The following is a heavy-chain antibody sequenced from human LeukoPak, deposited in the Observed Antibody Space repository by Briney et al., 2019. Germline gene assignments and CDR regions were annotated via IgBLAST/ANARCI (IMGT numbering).Heavy chain of an antibody. J-gene: IGHJ6*03. CDR2: MNPNSGNT. CDR3: AARGYCSSTSWPIGCGDYYYYMDV. V-gene: IGHV1-8*01. D-gene: IGHD2-2*01. CDR1: GYTFTSYD. Sequence: ASVKVSCKASGYTFTSYDINWVRQATGQGLEWMGWMNPNSGNTGYAQKFQGRVTMTRNTSISTAYMELSSLRSEDTAVYYCAARGYCSSTSWPIGCGDYYYYMDVWGKGTTVTVSS.